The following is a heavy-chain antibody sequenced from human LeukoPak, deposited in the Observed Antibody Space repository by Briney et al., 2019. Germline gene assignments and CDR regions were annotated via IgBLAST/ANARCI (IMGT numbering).Heavy chain of an antibody. V-gene: IGHV3-9*01. CDR1: GFTFSSYA. J-gene: IGHJ3*02. Sequence: GRSLRLSCAASGFTFSSYAMHWVRQAPGKGLEWVSGISWNSGSIGYADSVKGRFTISRDNAKNSLYLQMNSLRAEDTALYYCAKAPRKLVTSDAFDIWGQGTMVTVSS. CDR2: ISWNSGSI. CDR3: AKAPRKLVTSDAFDI. D-gene: IGHD4-17*01.